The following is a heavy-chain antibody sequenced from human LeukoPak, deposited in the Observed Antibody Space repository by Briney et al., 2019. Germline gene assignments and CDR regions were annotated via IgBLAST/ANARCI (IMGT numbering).Heavy chain of an antibody. J-gene: IGHJ5*01. Sequence: GGSLRLSCAASGFTFSIYAMTWVRQAPGKGLEWVAYISGSGHDMNYSDSVKGRFTISRDNAKNSLYLQMSSLRVEDTAVYYCTRDPRHFDSCGQGTLVTVSS. D-gene: IGHD6-6*01. CDR2: ISGSGHDM. CDR1: GFTFSIYA. V-gene: IGHV3-21*05. CDR3: TRDPRHFDS.